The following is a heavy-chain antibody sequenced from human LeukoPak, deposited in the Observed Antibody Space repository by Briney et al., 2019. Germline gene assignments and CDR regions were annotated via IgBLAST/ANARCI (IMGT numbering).Heavy chain of an antibody. V-gene: IGHV3-23*01. Sequence: GGSLRLSCAASGFTFSSYAMSWVRQAPGKGLEWVSAISGSGGSTYYADSVKGRFTISRDNSKNTLYLQMNSLRAEDTAVYYCAKGSTNAYYYDSSGYYYPLEYFQHWGQGTLVTVSS. CDR3: AKGSTNAYYYDSSGYYYPLEYFQH. CDR2: ISGSGGST. D-gene: IGHD3-22*01. CDR1: GFTFSSYA. J-gene: IGHJ1*01.